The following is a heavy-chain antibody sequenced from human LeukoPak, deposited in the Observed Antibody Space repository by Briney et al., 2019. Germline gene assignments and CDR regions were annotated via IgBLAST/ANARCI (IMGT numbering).Heavy chain of an antibody. V-gene: IGHV4-59*11. Sequence: SQSLSLTCAFSGGPSTLHYWSWSRQPPGKGLEWIGYIDYSGSTNYNPSLKRRVTISVYTSKNQFSLKLSSVTAADTAVYYCARVTSSGWYYFDYWGQRTLVTVSS. D-gene: IGHD6-19*01. CDR3: ARVTSSGWYYFDY. CDR2: IDYSGST. J-gene: IGHJ4*02. CDR1: GGPSTLHY.